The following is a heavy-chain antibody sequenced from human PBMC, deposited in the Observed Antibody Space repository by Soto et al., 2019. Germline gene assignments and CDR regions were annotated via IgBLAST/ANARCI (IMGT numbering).Heavy chain of an antibody. Sequence: QVQLVESGGGVVQPGRSLRLSCAASGFIFSTYGMHWVRQAPGKGLEWVAVISYDGSNQYFEDSVKGRFTISRDNSKNTLYLQMNSLRLEDTALYYCAKSWSGSHGAFDMWRQGTMVIVSA. V-gene: IGHV3-30*18. CDR1: GFIFSTYG. CDR2: ISYDGSNQ. D-gene: IGHD2-8*02. J-gene: IGHJ3*02. CDR3: AKSWSGSHGAFDM.